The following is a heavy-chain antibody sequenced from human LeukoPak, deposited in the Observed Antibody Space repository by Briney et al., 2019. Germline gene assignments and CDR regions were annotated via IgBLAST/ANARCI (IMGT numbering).Heavy chain of an antibody. CDR3: ARRSIIYGSGSYYLY. Sequence: ASVKVSCKASGYTFTSYDINWVRQATGQGLEWMGWMNPNSGNTGYAQKFQGRVTMTRNTSISTAYMGLSSLRSEDTAVYYCARRSIIYGSGSYYLYWGQGTLVTVSS. D-gene: IGHD3-10*01. V-gene: IGHV1-8*01. CDR2: MNPNSGNT. CDR1: GYTFTSYD. J-gene: IGHJ4*02.